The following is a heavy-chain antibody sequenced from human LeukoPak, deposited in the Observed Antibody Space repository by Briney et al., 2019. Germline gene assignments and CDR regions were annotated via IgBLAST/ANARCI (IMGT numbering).Heavy chain of an antibody. D-gene: IGHD2-2*01. J-gene: IGHJ6*03. CDR3: ANNPPNIVVVPADTRYYYYMDV. CDR1: GFTFGSYG. V-gene: IGHV3-30*02. Sequence: PGGSLRLSXAASGFTFGSYGMHWVRQAPGKGLEWVAFIRYDGSNKYYADSVKGRFTISRDNSKNTLYLQMNSLRAEDTAVYYCANNPPNIVVVPADTRYYYYMDVWGKGTTVTVSS. CDR2: IRYDGSNK.